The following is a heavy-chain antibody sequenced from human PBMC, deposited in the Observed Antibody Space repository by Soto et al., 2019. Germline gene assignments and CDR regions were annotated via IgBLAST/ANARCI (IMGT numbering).Heavy chain of an antibody. D-gene: IGHD3-10*01. Sequence: ASVKVSCKTSGYTFASFAIHWVRQAPGQRLEYMGWINTANGSTKYSQKFQGRLTITRDTSASTAYMELSSLRSEDTALYYCARDYSYYFGSGTYSPENWFDPWGQGTLVTVSS. J-gene: IGHJ5*02. CDR3: ARDYSYYFGSGTYSPENWFDP. CDR2: INTANGST. V-gene: IGHV1-3*04. CDR1: GYTFASFA.